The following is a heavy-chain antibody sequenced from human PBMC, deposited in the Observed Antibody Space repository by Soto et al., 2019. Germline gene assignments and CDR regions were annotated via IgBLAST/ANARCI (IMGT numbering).Heavy chain of an antibody. CDR1: GYTFTGYY. J-gene: IGHJ5*02. CDR3: ARVGTVLRFLEWLPTSSFDP. V-gene: IGHV1-2*02. CDR2: INPNSGGT. Sequence: ASVKVSCKASGYTFTGYYMHWVRQAPGQGREWMGWINPNSGGTNYAQKFQGRVTMTRDTSISTAYMELSRLRSDDTAVYYCARVGTVLRFLEWLPTSSFDPWGQGXLVTVYS. D-gene: IGHD3-3*01.